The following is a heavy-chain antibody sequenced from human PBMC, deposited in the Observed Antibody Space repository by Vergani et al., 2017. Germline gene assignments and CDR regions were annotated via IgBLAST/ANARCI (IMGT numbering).Heavy chain of an antibody. CDR3: STDRSGPPTIAFDI. D-gene: IGHD3-10*01. J-gene: IGHJ3*02. Sequence: QVPLVQSGAEVKKPGASVKVSCKVSGYTLTELSMHWVRQAPGKGLEWMGGFDPEDGETIYAQKFQGRVTMTEDTSTDTAYMELSSLRCEDTAVYYCSTDRSGPPTIAFDIWGQGTMVTVSS. V-gene: IGHV1-24*01. CDR2: FDPEDGET. CDR1: GYTLTELS.